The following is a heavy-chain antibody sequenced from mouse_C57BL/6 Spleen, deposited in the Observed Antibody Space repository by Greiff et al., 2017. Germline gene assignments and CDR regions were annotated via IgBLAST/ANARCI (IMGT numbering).Heavy chain of an antibody. D-gene: IGHD1-1*01. Sequence: QVQLQQSGAELVRPGSSVKLSCKASGYTFTSYWMDWVKQRPGQGLEWIGNIYPSDSETHYNQKFKDKATLTVKKSSSTAYMQLSSLTSDDSAVYYCARLALSYGSRNYLDYWGQGTTLTVSS. J-gene: IGHJ2*01. V-gene: IGHV1-61*01. CDR3: ARLALSYGSRNYLDY. CDR1: GYTFTSYW. CDR2: IYPSDSET.